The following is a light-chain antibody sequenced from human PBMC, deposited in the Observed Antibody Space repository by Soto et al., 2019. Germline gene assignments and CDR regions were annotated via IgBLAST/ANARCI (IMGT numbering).Light chain of an antibody. Sequence: ESVLTQSPGTLSLSPGERATLSCRASQSVSNSFFAWYQQKPGQPPRLLIYGISNRATGIPDRFSGSGSGTDFTLTISRLGPEDFVLYYCQQYSTLPHTFGQGTKLEVK. CDR3: QQYSTLPHT. CDR1: QSVSNSF. J-gene: IGKJ2*01. CDR2: GIS. V-gene: IGKV3-20*01.